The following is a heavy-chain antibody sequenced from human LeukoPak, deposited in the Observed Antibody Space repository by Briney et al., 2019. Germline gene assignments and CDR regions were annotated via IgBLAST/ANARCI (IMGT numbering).Heavy chain of an antibody. V-gene: IGHV3-30-3*02. CDR2: ISYDGSNK. J-gene: IGHJ4*02. CDR3: AKYMVRGVTTPAPDY. CDR1: GFTFSSYA. Sequence: GRSLRLSCAASGFTFSSYAMHWVRQAPGKGLEWVAVISYDGSNKYYADSVKGRFTISRDNSKNTLYLQMNSLRAEDTAVYYCAKYMVRGVTTPAPDYWGQGTLVTVSS. D-gene: IGHD3-10*01.